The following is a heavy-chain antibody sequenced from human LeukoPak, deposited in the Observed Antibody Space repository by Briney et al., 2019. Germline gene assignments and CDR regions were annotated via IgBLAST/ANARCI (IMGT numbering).Heavy chain of an antibody. CDR2: IDTYSGKT. CDR3: ARDRGIAEADSFDP. V-gene: IGHV1-18*01. Sequence: ASVKVSCKASGYTYTTDGISWVRQAPGQGLEWMGWIDTYSGKTNYAQKFQGRVTMTADTSTSTAYMELRSLRSDDTAVYYCARDRGIAEADSFDPWGQGTLVTVSS. J-gene: IGHJ5*02. CDR1: GYTYTTDG. D-gene: IGHD6-13*01.